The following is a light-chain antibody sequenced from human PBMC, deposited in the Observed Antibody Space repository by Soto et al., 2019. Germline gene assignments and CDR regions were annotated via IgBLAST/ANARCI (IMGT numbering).Light chain of an antibody. V-gene: IGLV1-40*01. J-gene: IGLJ1*01. Sequence: QSVLTQPPSVSGALGQRVTISCTGITSNIGAGYDVHWYQLLPGRAPKLLIYGNTNRPSGVPDRFSGSKSGTSASLAITGLQAEDEADYYCQSYDSSLSVLYVFGTGNKVTVL. CDR2: GNT. CDR1: TSNIGAGYD. CDR3: QSYDSSLSVLYV.